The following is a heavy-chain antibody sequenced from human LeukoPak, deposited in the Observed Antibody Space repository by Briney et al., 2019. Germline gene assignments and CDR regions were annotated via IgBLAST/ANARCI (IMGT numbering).Heavy chain of an antibody. Sequence: SETLSLTCAVYGGSFSDYYWTWIRQAPGKGLEWIGEINHSGSANYNPSLKSRITISVDTSKNQFSLKLSSVTAADTAVYYCARRPKLAMVRGLSFDYWGQGTLVTVSS. J-gene: IGHJ4*02. D-gene: IGHD3-10*01. CDR1: GGSFSDYY. V-gene: IGHV4-34*01. CDR3: ARRPKLAMVRGLSFDY. CDR2: INHSGSA.